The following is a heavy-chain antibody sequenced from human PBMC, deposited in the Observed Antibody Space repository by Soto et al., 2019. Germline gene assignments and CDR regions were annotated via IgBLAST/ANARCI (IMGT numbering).Heavy chain of an antibody. CDR3: AKDVSITTSYLAH. V-gene: IGHV3-9*01. CDR2: ISWNSGNI. Sequence: EVRLVESGGGLVQPGRSLRLSCAASGFTFDDYAMHWVRQAPGKGLDWVSSISWNSGNIDYADSVKGRFTVSRDNANNFLYLHMSSLRPEDTALYFCAKDVSITTSYLAHWGQGTLVTVSS. J-gene: IGHJ4*02. CDR1: GFTFDDYA. D-gene: IGHD1-1*01.